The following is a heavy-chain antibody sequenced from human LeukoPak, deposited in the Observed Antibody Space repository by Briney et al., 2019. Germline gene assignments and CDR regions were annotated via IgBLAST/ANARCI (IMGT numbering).Heavy chain of an antibody. CDR1: RYSFTSYW. V-gene: IGHV5-51*04. CDR3: ATTRGYCSSSSCPWWYFDL. J-gene: IGHJ2*01. D-gene: IGHD2-2*01. Sequence: ESLKMKRKRSRYSFTSYWSCWLRQMPGRGLECMELISPGHSATRYSPAVQGQLNIPADKLISTAYLTLNSLKAPDADMNYYATTRGYCSSSSCPWWYFDLWGRGTLVTVSS. CDR2: ISPGHSAT.